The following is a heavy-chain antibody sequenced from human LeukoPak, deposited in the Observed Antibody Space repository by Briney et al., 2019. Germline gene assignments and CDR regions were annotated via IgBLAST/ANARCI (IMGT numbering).Heavy chain of an antibody. CDR3: ARDWTEGGLDFTFDP. D-gene: IGHD3/OR15-3a*01. V-gene: IGHV1-46*01. CDR1: GYTFISSY. CDR2: INPSGGST. Sequence: ASVKVSCKASGYTFISSYMHWVRQAPGQGLEWMGIINPSGGSTSYAQKFQGRVTMTRDTSTSTVYMELSSLRSEDTAVYYCARDWTEGGLDFTFDPWGQGTLVTVSS. J-gene: IGHJ5*02.